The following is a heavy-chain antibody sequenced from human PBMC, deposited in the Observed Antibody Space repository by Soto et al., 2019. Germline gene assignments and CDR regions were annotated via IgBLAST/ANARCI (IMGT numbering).Heavy chain of an antibody. CDR2: ISAYNGNT. V-gene: IGHV1-18*01. J-gene: IGHJ5*02. Sequence: ASVKVSCKASGYTFTSYGMSWVRQAPGQGSERMGWISAYNGNTNYAQKFQGWVTMTRDTSISTAYMELSRLRSDDTAVYYCAREAPPMTMVTANWFDPWGQGTLVTVSS. CDR3: AREAPPMTMVTANWFDP. D-gene: IGHD4-17*01. CDR1: GYTFTSYG.